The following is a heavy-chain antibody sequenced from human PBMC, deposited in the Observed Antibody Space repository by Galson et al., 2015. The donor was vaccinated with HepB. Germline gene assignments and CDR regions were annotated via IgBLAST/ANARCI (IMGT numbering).Heavy chain of an antibody. CDR3: ARRSPMVRGVIRDGRKDYYYYYGMDV. V-gene: IGHV1-18*04. D-gene: IGHD3-10*01. Sequence: SVKVSCKASGYTFTSYGISWVRQAPGQGLEWMGWISAYNGNTNYAQKLQGRVTMTTDTSTSTAYMELRSLRSDDTAVYYCARRSPMVRGVIRDGRKDYYYYYGMDVWGQGTTVTVSS. CDR2: ISAYNGNT. CDR1: GYTFTSYG. J-gene: IGHJ6*02.